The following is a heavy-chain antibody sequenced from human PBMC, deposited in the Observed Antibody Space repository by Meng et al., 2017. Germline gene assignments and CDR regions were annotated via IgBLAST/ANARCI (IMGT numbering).Heavy chain of an antibody. CDR2: ISTSSIYI. Sequence: GESLKISCAASGFTFSAYRMNWVRQAPGKGLEWVSSISTSSIYIYYADSVKGRFTISRDNAKNSLYLQMNSLRAADTAVYYCARVGSSWSIDYWGQGTLVTVSS. J-gene: IGHJ4*02. CDR1: GFTFSAYR. CDR3: ARVGSSWSIDY. D-gene: IGHD6-13*01. V-gene: IGHV3-21*01.